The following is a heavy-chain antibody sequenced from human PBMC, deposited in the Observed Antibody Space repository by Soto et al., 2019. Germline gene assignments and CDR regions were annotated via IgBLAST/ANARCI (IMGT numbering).Heavy chain of an antibody. CDR2: INPGNGDT. Sequence: ASVKVSCKASGYTFTRYAMHWVRQAPGQRPEWMGWINPGNGDTKYSEKLQGRVTVTRDTSATTIYMELSSLRSEDTALYYCARNSYISGDDDSYYFDYWGQGTPVTVTS. V-gene: IGHV1-3*01. CDR3: ARNSYISGDDDSYYFDY. CDR1: GYTFTRYA. J-gene: IGHJ4*02. D-gene: IGHD2-21*02.